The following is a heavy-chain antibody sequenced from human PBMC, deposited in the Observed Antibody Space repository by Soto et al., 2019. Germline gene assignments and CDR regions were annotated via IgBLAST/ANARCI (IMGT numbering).Heavy chain of an antibody. D-gene: IGHD3-3*01. CDR2: IIPIFGTA. CDR1: GGTFSSYA. J-gene: IGHJ4*02. Sequence: QVQLVQSGAEVKKPGSSVKVSCKASGGTFSSYAISWVRQAPGQGLEWMGGIIPIFGTANYAQKFQGRVTITADESTSTAYMELSSLRSEDTAVYYCARDLRPTLSGRSGYYPEVPFDYWGQGTLVTVSS. V-gene: IGHV1-69*01. CDR3: ARDLRPTLSGRSGYYPEVPFDY.